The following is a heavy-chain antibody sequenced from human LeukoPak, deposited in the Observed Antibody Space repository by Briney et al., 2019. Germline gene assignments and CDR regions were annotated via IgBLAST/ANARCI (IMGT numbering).Heavy chain of an antibody. CDR2: ITGNGGGS. V-gene: IGHV3-64D*09. J-gene: IGHJ6*02. CDR3: VKDRYGMDV. CDR1: GFTFSSYA. Sequence: PGGSLRLSCSASGFTFSSYAMYWVRQAPGKGLEYVPAITGNGGGSYYADSVKGRFTISRDNSKNTLYLQMSSVRAEDAAVYYCVKDRYGMDVWGQGTTVTVSS.